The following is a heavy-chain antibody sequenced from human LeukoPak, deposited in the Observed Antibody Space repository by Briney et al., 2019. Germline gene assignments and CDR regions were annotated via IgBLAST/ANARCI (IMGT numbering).Heavy chain of an antibody. Sequence: SETLSLTCAVSGGSIGYFYWNWIRQTPGKGLEYIGYIYYTGSTTYNPSLKSRVTMSVDTSRNQFSLKLTSMTAADTAIYYCARRLSAIDYYFDYWGQGTLVTVSS. CDR3: ARRLSAIDYYFDY. CDR1: GGSIGYFY. CDR2: IYYTGST. J-gene: IGHJ4*02. D-gene: IGHD2/OR15-2a*01. V-gene: IGHV4-59*08.